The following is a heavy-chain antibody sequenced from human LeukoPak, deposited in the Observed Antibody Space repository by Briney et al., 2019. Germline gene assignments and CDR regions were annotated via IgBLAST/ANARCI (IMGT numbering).Heavy chain of an antibody. CDR3: VRYYDPPVGDAFDI. V-gene: IGHV3-7*01. Sequence: QPGGSLRLXCVASGFTFGGDWMSWVRQAPGKGLESVANIKPDGTEKYYVDSVKDRFTISRDNAKNSLYLQLNSLRAEDTAVYYCVRYYDPPVGDAFDIWGPGTMVTVSS. J-gene: IGHJ3*02. D-gene: IGHD3-22*01. CDR1: GFTFGGDW. CDR2: IKPDGTEK.